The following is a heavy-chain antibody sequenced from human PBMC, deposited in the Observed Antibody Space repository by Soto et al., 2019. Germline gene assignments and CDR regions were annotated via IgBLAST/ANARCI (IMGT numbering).Heavy chain of an antibody. CDR1: GSPLHSYY. Sequence: GSLKVSLQASGSPLHSYYYNWVRKGPRQGLWGMGWMNPNSGNTGYAQKFQGRVTMTRNTSISTAYMELSSLRSEDTAVYYCAREGGYSSSWYFARRNWFDPWGQGTLVTVSS. D-gene: IGHD6-13*01. CDR2: MNPNSGNT. CDR3: AREGGYSSSWYFARRNWFDP. V-gene: IGHV1-8*01. J-gene: IGHJ5*02.